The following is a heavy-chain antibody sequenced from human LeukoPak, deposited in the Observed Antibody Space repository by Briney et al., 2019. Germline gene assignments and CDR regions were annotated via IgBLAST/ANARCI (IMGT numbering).Heavy chain of an antibody. D-gene: IGHD1-26*01. CDR2: ISYDGSNK. CDR3: ARTWELRYYFDY. J-gene: IGHJ4*02. CDR1: GFTFSSYA. Sequence: PGGSLRLSCAASGFTFSSYAMHRVRQAPGKGLEWVAVISYDGSNKYYADSVKGRFTISRDNSKNTLYLQMNSLRAEDTAVYYCARTWELRYYFDYWGQGTLVTVSS. V-gene: IGHV3-30-3*01.